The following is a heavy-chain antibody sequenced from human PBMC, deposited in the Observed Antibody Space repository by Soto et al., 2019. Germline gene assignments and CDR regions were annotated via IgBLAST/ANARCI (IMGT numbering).Heavy chain of an antibody. J-gene: IGHJ5*02. CDR2: ISAYNGNT. D-gene: IGHD2-2*01. Sequence: GASVKVSCKASGYTFTSYGISWVRQAPGQGLEWMGWISAYNGNTNYAQKLQGRVTMTTDTSTSTAYMELRSLRSDDTAVYHCARVGFYCSSTSCYRYWFDPWGQGTLVTVSS. CDR1: GYTFTSYG. CDR3: ARVGFYCSSTSCYRYWFDP. V-gene: IGHV1-18*01.